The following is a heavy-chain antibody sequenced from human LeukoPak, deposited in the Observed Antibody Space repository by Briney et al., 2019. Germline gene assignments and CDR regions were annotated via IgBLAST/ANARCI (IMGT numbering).Heavy chain of an antibody. D-gene: IGHD1-26*01. CDR1: GGSISSYY. CDR3: ARGPQWEQLEGAFDI. V-gene: IGHV4-59*01. CDR2: IYYSGST. J-gene: IGHJ3*02. Sequence: SETLSLTCTVSGGSISSYYWSWIRQPPGKGLEWMGYIYYSGSTNYNPSLKSRVTISVDTSKNQFSLKLSSVTAADTAVYYCARGPQWEQLEGAFDIWGQGTMVTVSS.